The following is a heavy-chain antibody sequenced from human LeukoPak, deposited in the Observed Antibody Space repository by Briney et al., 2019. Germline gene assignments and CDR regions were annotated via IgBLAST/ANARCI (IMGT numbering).Heavy chain of an antibody. Sequence: GGSLRLSCAASGFTFSNYNFYWVRQAPGKGLEWVSSISSTSSYIYYADSMKGRFTISRDNSKNTLYLQMNSLRAEDTAVYYCAKDLGVKQQLTPYYYYGMDVWGQGTTVTVSS. V-gene: IGHV3-21*01. J-gene: IGHJ6*02. CDR2: ISSTSSYI. CDR1: GFTFSNYN. D-gene: IGHD6-13*01. CDR3: AKDLGVKQQLTPYYYYGMDV.